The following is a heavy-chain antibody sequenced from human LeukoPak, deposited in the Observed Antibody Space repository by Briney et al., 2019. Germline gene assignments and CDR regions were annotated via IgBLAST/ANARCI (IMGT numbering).Heavy chain of an antibody. CDR3: ATSSGWYPLGY. CDR2: INHSGST. CDR1: GGSFSGYY. D-gene: IGHD6-19*01. V-gene: IGHV4-34*01. J-gene: IGHJ1*01. Sequence: SETLSLTCAVYGGSFSGYYWSWIRQPPGKGLEWIGEINHSGSTNYNPSLKSRVTISVDTSKNQFSLKLSSVTAADTAVYYCATSSGWYPLGYWGQGTLVTVSS.